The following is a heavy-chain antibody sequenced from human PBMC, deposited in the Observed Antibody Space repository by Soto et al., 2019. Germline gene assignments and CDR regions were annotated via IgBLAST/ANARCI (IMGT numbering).Heavy chain of an antibody. J-gene: IGHJ4*02. V-gene: IGHV3-23*01. CDR2: MGGANGDT. D-gene: IGHD2-21*02. Sequence: EVQMLESGGGLVQPGGSLRLSCAASGFIFSNYAMSWVRQAPGKGLEWVAGMGGANGDTYYADSVRGRFAISRDNSKNTLYLQINSLRAEDTAVYYCAKAVPPFVVVTASDYWGQGTLVTVSS. CDR1: GFIFSNYA. CDR3: AKAVPPFVVVTASDY.